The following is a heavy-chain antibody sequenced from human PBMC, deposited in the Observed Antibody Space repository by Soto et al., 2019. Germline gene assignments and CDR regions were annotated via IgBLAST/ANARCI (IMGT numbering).Heavy chain of an antibody. CDR3: AKDVKYDILAGYYYY. Sequence: EVQLLEFGGGLVQPGGSLRLSCAASDFTISSYGMSWVRQAPGKGLEWVSVISGSGGTYYADSVKGRFTISRDNSKNTLYQQMNRLRVEDTAVYYCAKDVKYDILAGYYYYWGQGTLVTVSS. CDR2: ISGSGGT. D-gene: IGHD3-9*01. CDR1: DFTISSYG. J-gene: IGHJ4*02. V-gene: IGHV3-23*01.